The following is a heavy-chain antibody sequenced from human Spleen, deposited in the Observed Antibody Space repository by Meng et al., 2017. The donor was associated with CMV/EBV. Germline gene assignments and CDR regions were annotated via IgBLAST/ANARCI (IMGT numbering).Heavy chain of an antibody. Sequence: GESLKISCAASGFTFNTYAMSWVRQAPGKGLEWVSVIYSGGTNTYYADSVKGRFTVSRDNSENTLYLQLNSLRVEDTAVYYCARDIDHRDYWGQGTLVTVSS. CDR1: GFTFNTYA. J-gene: IGHJ4*02. CDR2: IYSGGTNT. V-gene: IGHV3-23*03. D-gene: IGHD2-15*01. CDR3: ARDIDHRDY.